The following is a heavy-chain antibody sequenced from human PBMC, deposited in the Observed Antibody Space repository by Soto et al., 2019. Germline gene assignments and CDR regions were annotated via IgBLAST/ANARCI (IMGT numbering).Heavy chain of an antibody. V-gene: IGHV4-31*03. J-gene: IGHJ4*02. CDR2: IYYSGST. CDR1: GGSISSGGYF. D-gene: IGHD6-13*01. Sequence: QVQLQESGPGLVKPSQTLSLTCTVSGGSISSGGYFWSWIRQHPGKGLEWIGYIYYSGSTYHNPSLKSRVTISVDTSKNQFFLKLSSVTAADTAVYYCAREYSSSWYSALDYWGQGNLVIVSS. CDR3: AREYSSSWYSALDY.